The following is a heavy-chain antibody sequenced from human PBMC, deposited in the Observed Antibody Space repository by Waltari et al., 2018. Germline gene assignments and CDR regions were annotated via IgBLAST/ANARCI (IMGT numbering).Heavy chain of an antibody. D-gene: IGHD5-12*01. CDR2: INPSGGST. CDR1: GYTFTSYY. CDR3: ARESYDGAMVDAFDI. V-gene: IGHV1-46*01. J-gene: IGHJ3*02. Sequence: QVQLVQSGAEVKKPGASVKVSCKASGYTFTSYYMHWVRQAPGQGLEWMGIINPSGGSTSYAQKFQGRVTRTRDTSTSTVYMELSSLRSEDTAVYYCARESYDGAMVDAFDIWGQGTMVTVSS.